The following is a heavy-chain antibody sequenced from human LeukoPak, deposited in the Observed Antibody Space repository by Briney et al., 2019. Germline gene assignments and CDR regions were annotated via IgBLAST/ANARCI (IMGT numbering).Heavy chain of an antibody. D-gene: IGHD6-25*01. J-gene: IGHJ4*02. CDR1: GGSISSGAYT. Sequence: SETLSLTCGVSGGSISSGAYTWSWIRQPPGKGLEWIGHILHTGNTFYNPSLKSRVTISLDRSKNEFSLKLTSLTAADTAVYYCTSGKRRGYSGYQPFDFWGQGTLATVSS. CDR2: ILHTGNT. V-gene: IGHV4-30-2*01. CDR3: TSGKRRGYSGYQPFDF.